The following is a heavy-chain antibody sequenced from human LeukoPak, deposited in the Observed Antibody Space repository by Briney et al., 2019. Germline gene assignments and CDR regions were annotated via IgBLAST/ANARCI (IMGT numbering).Heavy chain of an antibody. J-gene: IGHJ4*02. V-gene: IGHV3-23*01. CDR1: GFTFRSYA. Sequence: GGSLRLSCAASGFTFRSYAMSWVRQAPGKGLEWVSAISGSGGSTYYADSVKGRFTISRDNSKDTLYLQMNSLSAEDTAVYYCAKDLYDSSDYYWYFDYWGQGTLVTVSS. CDR3: AKDLYDSSDYYWYFDY. D-gene: IGHD3-22*01. CDR2: ISGSGGST.